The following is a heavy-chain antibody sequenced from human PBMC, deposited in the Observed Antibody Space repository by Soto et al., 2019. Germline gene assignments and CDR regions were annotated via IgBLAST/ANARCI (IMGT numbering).Heavy chain of an antibody. V-gene: IGHV5-51*01. CDR3: ARESTGQFDY. D-gene: IGHD2-2*01. CDR1: GYSFTSYW. Sequence: NHGESVKISCKGFGYSFTSYWIGWVRQMPGKGLEWMGIIYPSNSNTRYSPSFQGQVTISADTSISTVYLQWDSLKASDTAIYHCARESTGQFDYWGQGTQVTVAS. CDR2: IYPSNSNT. J-gene: IGHJ4*02.